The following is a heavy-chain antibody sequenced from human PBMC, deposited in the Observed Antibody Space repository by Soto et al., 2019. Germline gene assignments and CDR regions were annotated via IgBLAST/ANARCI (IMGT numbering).Heavy chain of an antibody. D-gene: IGHD2-2*01. CDR3: ARGCSSASCYYY. CDR1: GFIFTSYS. J-gene: IGHJ4*02. V-gene: IGHV3-21*01. CDR2: ISSRSDSI. Sequence: EVQLVESGGGLVQRGGSLRLSCAASGFIFTSYSMVWVRQAPGKGLEWVSSISSRSDSIYYADSVKGRFTISRDNAQNSLYLQMNSLTSEDTAVYYCARGCSSASCYYYWGQGTLVTVSS.